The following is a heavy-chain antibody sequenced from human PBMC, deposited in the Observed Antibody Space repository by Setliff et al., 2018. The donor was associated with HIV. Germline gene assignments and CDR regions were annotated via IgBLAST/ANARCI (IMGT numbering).Heavy chain of an antibody. J-gene: IGHJ4*02. CDR1: GGSFGVYR. V-gene: IGHV4-4*07. CDR3: AGDYAGSGRPFDY. CDR2: FDSSGGT. Sequence: SETLSLTCTISGGSFGVYRWSWIRQSAGRGLEWIGRFDSSGGTDYNPSLKSRVTISKDTSKNQLSLKLTSVTAADTAVYFCAGDYAGSGRPFDYWGQGTLVTVSS. D-gene: IGHD6-19*01.